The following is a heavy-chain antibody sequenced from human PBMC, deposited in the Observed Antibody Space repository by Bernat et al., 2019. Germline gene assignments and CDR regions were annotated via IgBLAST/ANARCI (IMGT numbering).Heavy chain of an antibody. J-gene: IGHJ4*02. D-gene: IGHD6-19*01. Sequence: VQLVESGGGLVQPGGSLRLSCAASGFTFSSYWMSWVRQAPGKGLEWVAVISYDGSNKYYADSVKGRFTISRDNSKNTLYLKMNSLRAEDTAVYYCARDLSGYSSGWYEYYFDYWGQGTLVTVSS. CDR1: GFTFSSYW. CDR2: ISYDGSNK. CDR3: ARDLSGYSSGWYEYYFDY. V-gene: IGHV3-30*01.